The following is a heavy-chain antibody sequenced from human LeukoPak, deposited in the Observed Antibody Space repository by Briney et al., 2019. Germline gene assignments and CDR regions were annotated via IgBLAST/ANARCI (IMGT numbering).Heavy chain of an antibody. D-gene: IGHD2-2*01. V-gene: IGHV3-23*01. J-gene: IGHJ6*02. CDR1: GFTFSSYA. Sequence: GGSLRLSCAASGFTFSSYAMSWVRQAPGQGLEWVSDITGSGGSTYYADSVKGRFTISRDNSKNTLYLQMNSLRAEDTAVYYCASGYCSSTSCLHHYYYGMDVWGQGTTVTVSS. CDR2: ITGSGGST. CDR3: ASGYCSSTSCLHHYYYGMDV.